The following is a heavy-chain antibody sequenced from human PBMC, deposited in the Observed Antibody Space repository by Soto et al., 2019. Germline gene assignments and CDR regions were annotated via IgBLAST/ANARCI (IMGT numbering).Heavy chain of an antibody. CDR2: IKTKAQGETK. D-gene: IGHD3-3*01. CDR3: TTVSYEGY. J-gene: IGHJ4*02. CDR1: DLIFTDAW. V-gene: IGHV3-15*07. Sequence: EVQLVESGGGLVQPGVSLRLSCATSDLIFTDAWMNWVRQAPGKGLEWVGRIKTKAQGETKDYAAPVKGRFTISRDDSRNTLHLQMTSITTEVTALYDCTTVSYEGYWGQGVLVTVSS.